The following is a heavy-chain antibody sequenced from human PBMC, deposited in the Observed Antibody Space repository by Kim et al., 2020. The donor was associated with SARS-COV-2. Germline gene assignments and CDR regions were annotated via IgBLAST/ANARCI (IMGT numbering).Heavy chain of an antibody. V-gene: IGHV4-34*01. Sequence: SETLSLTCAVYGGSFSGYYWSWIRQPPGKGLEWIGEINHSGSTNYNPSLKSRVTISVDTSKNQFSLKLSSVTAADTAVYYCARGPGIAARPFDYWGQGTL. J-gene: IGHJ4*02. CDR1: GGSFSGYY. CDR2: INHSGST. CDR3: ARGPGIAARPFDY. D-gene: IGHD6-6*01.